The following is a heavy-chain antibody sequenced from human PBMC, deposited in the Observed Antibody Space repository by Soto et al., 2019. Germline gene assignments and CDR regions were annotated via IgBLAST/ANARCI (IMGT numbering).Heavy chain of an antibody. CDR1: GFSLSTSGVG. CDR3: ARSRSYDFWRPFDP. CDR2: IFWDYDK. J-gene: IGHJ5*02. Sequence: QITLKESGPTLVKPTQTLTLTCTFSGFSLSTSGVGVGWIRQPPGKALEWLALIFWDYDKRYSPSLKSRLTITQDTSKYQVVLTMTNMDPVDTATYYCARSRSYDFWRPFDPWGQGTLVTVSS. V-gene: IGHV2-5*02. D-gene: IGHD3-3*01.